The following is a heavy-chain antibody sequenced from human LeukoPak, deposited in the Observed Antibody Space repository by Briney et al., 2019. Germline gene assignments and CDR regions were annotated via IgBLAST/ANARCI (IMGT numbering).Heavy chain of an antibody. D-gene: IGHD3-10*01. CDR2: ISGSGGST. CDR1: GFTFSSYA. CDR3: AKGAIWFGESYDAFDI. V-gene: IGHV3-23*01. J-gene: IGHJ3*02. Sequence: GGSLRLSCAASGFTFSSYAMSWVRQAPGKGLEWVSAISGSGGSTYYADSVKGRFTISRDNSKNTLYLQMNSLRAEDTAVYYCAKGAIWFGESYDAFDIWGQGTMVTVSS.